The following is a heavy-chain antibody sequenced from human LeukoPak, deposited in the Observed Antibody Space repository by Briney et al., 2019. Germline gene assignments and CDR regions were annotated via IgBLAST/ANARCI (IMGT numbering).Heavy chain of an antibody. V-gene: IGHV4-59*01. D-gene: IGHD6-25*01. CDR3: ARCMAAAGDTWFDY. Sequence: SETLSLTCTVSGGSISTYSWTWIRQTPGKGLEWLGYIYSTGTTTYNPSLKSRVTLSIDTSKSHFSLNLSSVTTADSAVYFCARCMAAAGDTWFDYWGQGTLVTVSS. J-gene: IGHJ5*01. CDR1: GGSISTYS. CDR2: IYSTGTT.